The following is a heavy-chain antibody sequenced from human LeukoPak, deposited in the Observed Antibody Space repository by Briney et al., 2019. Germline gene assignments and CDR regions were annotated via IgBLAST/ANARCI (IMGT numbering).Heavy chain of an antibody. CDR1: GGSFSGYY. CDR3: ASQKTHSAAVDY. CDR2: INHSGST. D-gene: IGHD6-13*01. J-gene: IGHJ4*02. Sequence: SETLSLTCAVYGGSFSGYYWSWIRQPPGKGLEWIGEINHSGSTNYNPSLKSRVTISVDTSKNQFSLKLRSVTAADTAVYYCASQKTHSAAVDYWGQGTLVTVSS. V-gene: IGHV4-34*01.